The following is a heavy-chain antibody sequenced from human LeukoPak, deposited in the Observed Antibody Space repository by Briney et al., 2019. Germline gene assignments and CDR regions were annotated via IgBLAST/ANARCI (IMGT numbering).Heavy chain of an antibody. Sequence: GGSLRLSCEASGFTVSSIYMSWVRQAPGKGLEWVSVIYSGGSTYYADSVKGRFTISRDNSKNTLYLQMNSLRAEDTAAYYCARATVVTPHYYYYMDVWGKGTTVTISS. V-gene: IGHV3-66*01. CDR3: ARATVVTPHYYYYMDV. CDR2: IYSGGST. J-gene: IGHJ6*03. CDR1: GFTVSSIY. D-gene: IGHD4-23*01.